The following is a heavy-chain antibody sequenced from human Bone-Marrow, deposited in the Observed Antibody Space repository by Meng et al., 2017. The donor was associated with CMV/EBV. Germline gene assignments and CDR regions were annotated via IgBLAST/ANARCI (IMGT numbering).Heavy chain of an antibody. V-gene: IGHV4-39*07. J-gene: IGHJ6*02. D-gene: IGHD6-6*01. CDR1: GGSISNTNHY. CDR3: ARVLGYSSSFYYYYGMDV. CDR2: MYYSGST. Sequence: GSLRLSCTVSGGSISNTNHYWVWIRQPPGKGLECIVTMYYSGSTYYNPSLKARVTMSTDTSKNQFSLRLSSVTAADTAVYYCARVLGYSSSFYYYYGMDVWGQGTTVTVSS.